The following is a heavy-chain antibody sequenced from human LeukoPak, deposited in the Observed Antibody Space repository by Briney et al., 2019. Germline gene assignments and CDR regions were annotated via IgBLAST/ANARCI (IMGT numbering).Heavy chain of an antibody. D-gene: IGHD1-26*01. Sequence: GGSLRLSSAASGFTFSSYWMSWVRQAPGRGLEWVANIKEDGSQKNYVDSVKGRFTISRDNAKKSLYLQMSSLRAEDTAVYYCARDRPSGSYDYWGQGALVTVSS. V-gene: IGHV3-7*01. J-gene: IGHJ4*02. CDR1: GFTFSSYW. CDR2: IKEDGSQK. CDR3: ARDRPSGSYDY.